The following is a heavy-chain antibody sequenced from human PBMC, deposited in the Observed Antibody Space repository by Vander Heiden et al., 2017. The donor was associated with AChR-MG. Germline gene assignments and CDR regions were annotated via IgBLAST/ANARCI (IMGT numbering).Heavy chain of an antibody. J-gene: IGHJ5*02. CDR1: GFTFDKYA. V-gene: IGHV3-23*01. Sequence: EVQLLESGGGFVRPGGSLRLACAASGFTFDKYAMNWVRQAPGKGLEWISSVNEGGGSTLYADSVKGRFTISRDNSNNTVYLELSGLRVDDTAVYYCAKARYRSSYLLDPWGQGTLVTVSS. D-gene: IGHD6-6*01. CDR2: VNEGGGST. CDR3: AKARYRSSYLLDP.